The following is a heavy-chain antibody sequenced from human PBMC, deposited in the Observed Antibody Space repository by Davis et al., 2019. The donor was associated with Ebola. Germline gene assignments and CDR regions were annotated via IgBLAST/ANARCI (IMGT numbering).Heavy chain of an antibody. CDR3: AKDISGLVPAAHRGMDV. V-gene: IGHV3-9*01. CDR2: ISWNSGSI. Sequence: SLKISCAASGFTFDDYAMHWVRQAPGKGLEWVSGISWNSGSIGYADSVKGRFTISRDNAKNSLYLQMNSLRAEDTALYYCAKDISGLVPAAHRGMDVWGQGTTVTVSS. D-gene: IGHD2-2*01. CDR1: GFTFDDYA. J-gene: IGHJ6*02.